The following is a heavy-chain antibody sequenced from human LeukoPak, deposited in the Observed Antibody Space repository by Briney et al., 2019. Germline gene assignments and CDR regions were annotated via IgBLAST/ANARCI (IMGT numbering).Heavy chain of an antibody. CDR2: ISSSGSTI. D-gene: IGHD2-15*01. Sequence: GGSLRLSCAASGFTFSSYEMNWVRQAPGKGLEWVSYISSSGSTIYYADSVKGRFTISRDNAKNSLYLQMNSLRAEDTAVYYCARGTQNRYCSGGSCYSAGYWGQGTLVTVSS. CDR1: GFTFSSYE. V-gene: IGHV3-48*03. CDR3: ARGTQNRYCSGGSCYSAGY. J-gene: IGHJ4*02.